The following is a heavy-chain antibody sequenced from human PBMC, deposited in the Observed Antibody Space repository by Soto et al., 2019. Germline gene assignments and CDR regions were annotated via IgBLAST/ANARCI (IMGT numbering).Heavy chain of an antibody. J-gene: IGHJ6*03. CDR1: GFTFSNAW. CDR3: TTSPVLRFLEWLGYYYMDV. D-gene: IGHD3-3*01. Sequence: PGGSLRLSCAASGFTFSNAWMSWVRQAPGKGLEWVGRIKSKTDGGTTDYAAPVKGRFTISRDDSKNTLYLQMNSLKTEDTAVYHCTTSPVLRFLEWLGYYYMDVWGKGTTVTVSS. CDR2: IKSKTDGGTT. V-gene: IGHV3-15*01.